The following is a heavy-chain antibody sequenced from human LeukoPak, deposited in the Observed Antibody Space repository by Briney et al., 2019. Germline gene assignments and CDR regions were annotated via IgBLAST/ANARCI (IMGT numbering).Heavy chain of an antibody. CDR3: ARGDYYGSGSYSSHYFDY. CDR2: FDPEDGET. CDR1: GYTLTELS. D-gene: IGHD3-10*01. V-gene: IGHV1-24*01. Sequence: ASVKVSCKVSGYTLTELSMHWVRQAPGKGLEWMGGFDPEDGETIYAQKFQGGVTMTEDTSTDTAYMELSSLRSEDTAVYYCARGDYYGSGSYSSHYFDYWGQGTLVTVSS. J-gene: IGHJ4*02.